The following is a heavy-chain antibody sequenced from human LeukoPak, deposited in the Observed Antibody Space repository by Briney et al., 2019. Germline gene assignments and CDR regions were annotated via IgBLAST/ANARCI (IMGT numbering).Heavy chain of an antibody. CDR2: FNHSGST. CDR3: ARGRRCSSTSCHGVYYYYGMDV. Sequence: PSETLSLTCAVYGGSFSGYYWSWIRQPPGKGLEWIGEFNHSGSTNYNPSLKSRVTISVDTSKNQCSLKLSSVTAADTAVYYCARGRRCSSTSCHGVYYYYGMDVWGQGTTVTVSS. J-gene: IGHJ6*02. V-gene: IGHV4-34*01. D-gene: IGHD2-2*01. CDR1: GGSFSGYY.